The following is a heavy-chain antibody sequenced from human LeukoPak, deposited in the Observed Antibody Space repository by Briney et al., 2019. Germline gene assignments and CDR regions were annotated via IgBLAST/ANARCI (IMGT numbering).Heavy chain of an antibody. D-gene: IGHD2-8*01. CDR2: IYSSGST. J-gene: IGHJ4*02. Sequence: PSETLSLTCTVSGGSISSYYWGWIRQPPGEGLEWLGYIYSSGSTNYNPSLKSRVTISVDTSNNQFSLKLSSVTAADTAVYYCARHKANGAVSLDSWGQGTLVTVSS. CDR3: ARHKANGAVSLDS. V-gene: IGHV4-59*08. CDR1: GGSISSYY.